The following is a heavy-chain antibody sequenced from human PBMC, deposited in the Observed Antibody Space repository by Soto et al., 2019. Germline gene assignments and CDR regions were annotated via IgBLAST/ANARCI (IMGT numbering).Heavy chain of an antibody. D-gene: IGHD3-3*01. V-gene: IGHV1-18*01. CDR1: GYTFTSYG. Sequence: ASVKVSCKASGYTFTSYGISWVRQAPGQGLEWMGWISAYNGNTNYAQKLQGRVTMTTDTSTSTAYMELRSLRSDDTAVYYCAREGFWSGYSPRYAMDVWGQGATVTVSS. CDR3: AREGFWSGYSPRYAMDV. J-gene: IGHJ6*02. CDR2: ISAYNGNT.